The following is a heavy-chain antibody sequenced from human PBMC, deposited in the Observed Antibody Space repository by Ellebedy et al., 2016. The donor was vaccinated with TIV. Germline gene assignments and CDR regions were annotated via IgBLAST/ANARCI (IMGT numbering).Heavy chain of an antibody. Sequence: GESLKISXAASGFSLSNSFMSWIRQAPGKGLEWVSTLTADGRSTYFADSVKGRFTISRDNSKNTVYLQMNSLRSEDMAVYYCRPGHYSDAWGQGTLVTVSS. CDR2: LTADGRST. CDR3: RPGHYSDA. CDR1: GFSLSNSF. V-gene: IGHV3-23*01. J-gene: IGHJ4*02.